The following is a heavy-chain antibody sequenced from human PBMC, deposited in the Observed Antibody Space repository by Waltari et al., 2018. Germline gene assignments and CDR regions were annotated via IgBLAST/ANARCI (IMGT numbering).Heavy chain of an antibody. Sequence: QVQLQESGPGLVKPSLTLSLTCTDSGDSITNADYYWNWFRQSPGEGLEWIGYISSTGNTYYKPSLKSRITISLDTSKSHFSLNLSSVTAADTAVYYCARGDKGGSGAYYAFDIWGQGTNVTVSS. CDR2: ISSTGNT. J-gene: IGHJ3*02. V-gene: IGHV4-30-4*08. CDR1: GDSITNADYY. CDR3: ARGDKGGSGAYYAFDI. D-gene: IGHD1-26*01.